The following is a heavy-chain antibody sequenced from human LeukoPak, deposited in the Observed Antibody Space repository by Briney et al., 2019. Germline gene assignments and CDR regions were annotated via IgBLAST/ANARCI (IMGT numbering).Heavy chain of an antibody. CDR2: ISGSGGST. Sequence: PGGSLRLSCAASGFTFSNYAMSWVRQAPGKGLEWVSAISGSGGSTFYADSVKGRFTISRDNSKNTLYLQMNSLRAEDAAVYYCAKGGSYYTSSWFDPWGQGTLVTVSS. J-gene: IGHJ5*02. CDR3: AKGGSYYTSSWFDP. V-gene: IGHV3-23*01. D-gene: IGHD3-10*01. CDR1: GFTFSNYA.